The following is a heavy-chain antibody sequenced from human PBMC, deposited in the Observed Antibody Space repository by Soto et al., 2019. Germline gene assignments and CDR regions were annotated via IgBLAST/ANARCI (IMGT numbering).Heavy chain of an antibody. V-gene: IGHV1-2*02. J-gene: IGHJ4*02. CDR3: AREASAVVSLGY. Sequence: ASVKVSCKASGYIFTAYSMHWVRQAPGQGLEWLGWINPNSGETSYAQKFQDRVTMTCDTSVSTAYLELGSLSSDDTALYYCAREASAVVSLGYWGQGTLVTVSS. CDR1: GYIFTAYS. CDR2: INPNSGET. D-gene: IGHD2-15*01.